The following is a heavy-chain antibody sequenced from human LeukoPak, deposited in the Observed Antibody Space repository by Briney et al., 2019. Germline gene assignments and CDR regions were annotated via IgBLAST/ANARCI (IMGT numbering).Heavy chain of an antibody. CDR2: IKQDGSEK. J-gene: IGHJ6*03. V-gene: IGHV3-7*01. D-gene: IGHD3-10*01. CDR1: GFTFSSYW. Sequence: GGSLRLSCAASGFTFSSYWMSWVRQAPGKGLEWVANIKQDGSEKYYVDSVKGRFTISGDNAKNSLYLQMNSLRAEDTAVYFCARFAITMVRGVIILDYYYYYMDVWGKGTTVTVSS. CDR3: ARFAITMVRGVIILDYYYYYMDV.